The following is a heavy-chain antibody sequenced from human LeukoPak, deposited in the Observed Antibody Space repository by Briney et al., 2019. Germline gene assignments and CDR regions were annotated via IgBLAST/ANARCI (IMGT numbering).Heavy chain of an antibody. J-gene: IGHJ4*02. CDR3: AKDRKALSSYFDC. CDR2: ISGSGGST. CDR1: GFAFSNFA. V-gene: IGHV3-23*01. Sequence: GGSLRLSCAASGFAFSNFAMSWVRQAPGKGLEWVSAISGSGGSTYYADSVKGRFTISRDTSRNMLYLQMSGLRAEDTAVYYCAKDRKALSSYFDCWGQGTLVTVSS.